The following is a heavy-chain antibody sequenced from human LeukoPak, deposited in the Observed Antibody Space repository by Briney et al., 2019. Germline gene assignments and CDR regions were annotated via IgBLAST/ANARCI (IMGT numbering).Heavy chain of an antibody. V-gene: IGHV3-21*01. CDR2: ISSSSSYI. J-gene: IGHJ4*02. Sequence: GGSLRLSCAASGFTFSSYSMNWVRQAPGKGLEWVSSISSSSSYIYYADSVKGRFTISRDNAKNSLYLQMNSLRAEDTAIYYCARGRAVAGFDYWGQGTLVTVSS. CDR1: GFTFSSYS. D-gene: IGHD6-19*01. CDR3: ARGRAVAGFDY.